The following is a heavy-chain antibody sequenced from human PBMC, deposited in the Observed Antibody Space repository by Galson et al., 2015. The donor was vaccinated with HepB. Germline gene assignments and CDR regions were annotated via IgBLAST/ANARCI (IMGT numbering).Heavy chain of an antibody. CDR3: VRGTTAPDY. CDR2: ISRGGDTS. CDR1: GFTFTSYG. V-gene: IGHV3-23*01. D-gene: IGHD2/OR15-2a*01. Sequence: SLRLSCAACGFTFTSYGMSWVRQAPGKGLECVSAISRGGDTSDYADSVKGRFTVSRDSSTNTLYLQMNGLRADDTAMYYCVRGTTAPDYWGQGTLVTVSS. J-gene: IGHJ4*02.